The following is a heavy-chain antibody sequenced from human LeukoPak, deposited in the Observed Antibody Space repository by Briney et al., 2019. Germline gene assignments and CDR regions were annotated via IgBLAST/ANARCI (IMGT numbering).Heavy chain of an antibody. J-gene: IGHJ3*02. D-gene: IGHD3-22*01. V-gene: IGHV3-21*01. CDR2: ISSSGSYK. CDR3: AREGMGYHDSSGYPRGWLAFDI. CDR1: GFSFSTYT. Sequence: GGSLRLSCAASGFSFSTYTMHWVRQAPGKGLEWVSSISSSGSYKYYADSVKGRFSISRDSTKNSLYLQMNTLRAEDTAVYHCAREGMGYHDSSGYPRGWLAFDIWGQETMVTVSS.